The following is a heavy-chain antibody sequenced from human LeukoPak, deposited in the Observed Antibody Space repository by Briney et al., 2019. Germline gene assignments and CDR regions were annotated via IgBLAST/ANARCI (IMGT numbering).Heavy chain of an antibody. CDR1: GFTFSNYW. V-gene: IGHV3-74*01. Sequence: GGSLRLSCAASGFTFSNYWMHWVRQAPGKGLVWVSRIDTAGRSTSYVDSVKGRFTISRDNAKNTLYLQMNSLRAEDTAVYYCASSYYYDSSGYYLWGQGTLVTVSS. CDR3: ASSYYYDSSGYYL. J-gene: IGHJ4*02. CDR2: IDTAGRST. D-gene: IGHD3-22*01.